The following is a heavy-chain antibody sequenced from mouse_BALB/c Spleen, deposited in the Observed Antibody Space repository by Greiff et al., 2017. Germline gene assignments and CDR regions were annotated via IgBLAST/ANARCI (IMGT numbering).Heavy chain of an antibody. CDR2: IRNKANGYTT. CDR1: GFTFTDYY. CDR3: ARERDYYRYTYAMDY. Sequence: DVKLVESGGGLVQPGGSLRLSCATSGFTFTDYYMSWVRQPPGKALEWLGFIRNKANGYTTEYSASVKGRFTISRDNSQSILYLQMNTLRAEDSATYYCARERDYYRYTYAMDYWGQGTSVTVSS. J-gene: IGHJ4*01. V-gene: IGHV7-3*02. D-gene: IGHD2-14*01.